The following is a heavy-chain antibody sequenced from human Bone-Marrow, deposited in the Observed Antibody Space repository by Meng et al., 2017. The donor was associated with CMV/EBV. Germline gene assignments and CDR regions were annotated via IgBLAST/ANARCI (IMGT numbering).Heavy chain of an antibody. D-gene: IGHD5-12*01. CDR2: IHYSGTT. V-gene: IGHV4-4*02. CDR3: ARDSPGGYGYFDS. J-gene: IGHJ4*02. Sequence: QVQLQESGPGLVKPSGTLSLTCAVSGGSISSSNWWSWVRQPPGKGLEWIGYIHYSGTTYYNPSLKSRIAISLDTSKNQFSLNLNSVTAADAAVYYCARDSPGGYGYFDSWGQGTLVTVSS. CDR1: GGSISSSNW.